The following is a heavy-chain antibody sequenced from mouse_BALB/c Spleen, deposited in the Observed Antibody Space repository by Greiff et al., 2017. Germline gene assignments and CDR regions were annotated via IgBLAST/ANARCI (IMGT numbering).Heavy chain of an antibody. V-gene: IGHV1-54*01. CDR1: GYAFTNYL. J-gene: IGHJ2*01. Sequence: VQLQQSGAELVRPGTSVKVSCKASGYAFTNYLIEWVKQRPGQGLEWIGVINPGSGGTNYNEKFKGKATLTADKSSSTAYMQLSSLTSDDSAVYFCARSSYYYGFDYWGQGTTLTVSS. CDR3: ARSSYYYGFDY. CDR2: INPGSGGT. D-gene: IGHD1-1*01.